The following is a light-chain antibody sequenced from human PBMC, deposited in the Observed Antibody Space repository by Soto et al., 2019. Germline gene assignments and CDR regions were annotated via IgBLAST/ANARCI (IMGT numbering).Light chain of an antibody. J-gene: IGLJ1*01. Sequence: QAVVTQEPSLTVSPGGTVTLTCGSSTGAVTSGHYPYWFQQKPGQAPRTLIYDTSNKHSWTPARFSGSLLGGKAALTLSGEQPEDEAEYYCLLSYRGAYVLGTGTKVTVL. CDR1: TGAVTSGHY. CDR2: DTS. CDR3: LLSYRGAYV. V-gene: IGLV7-46*01.